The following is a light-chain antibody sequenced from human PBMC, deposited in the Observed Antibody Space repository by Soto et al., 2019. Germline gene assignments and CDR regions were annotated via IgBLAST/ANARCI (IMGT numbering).Light chain of an antibody. Sequence: EIVLTQSPGTLSLSPGERATLSCRASRSVTSNYLAWYQLKPGQAPRILIYGASNRATGIPDRFSGSGSGTDFTLTISRREPEDVGVYVWQQEGNSPPNTFGQGTKVEI. J-gene: IGKJ2*01. CDR1: RSVTSNY. CDR2: GAS. V-gene: IGKV3-20*01. CDR3: QQEGNSPPNT.